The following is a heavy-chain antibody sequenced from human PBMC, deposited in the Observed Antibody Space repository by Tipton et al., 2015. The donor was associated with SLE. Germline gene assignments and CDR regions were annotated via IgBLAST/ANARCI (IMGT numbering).Heavy chain of an antibody. CDR1: GGSIRSSSYY. J-gene: IGHJ3*02. D-gene: IGHD3-22*01. CDR3: ARDDYYYDSGGSAFDI. CDR2: VYYSGST. Sequence: TLSLTCTVSGGSIRSSSYYWGWIRQPPGKGLEWIGSVYYSGSTYYNPSLKSRVTISVDTSTNQFSLRLRSVTAADTAVYYCARDDYYYDSGGSAFDIWGQGTMVTVSS. V-gene: IGHV4-39*07.